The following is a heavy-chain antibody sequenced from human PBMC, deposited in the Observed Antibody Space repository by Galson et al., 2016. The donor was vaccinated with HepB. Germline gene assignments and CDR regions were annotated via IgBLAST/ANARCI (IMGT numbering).Heavy chain of an antibody. J-gene: IGHJ5*02. D-gene: IGHD1-14*01. Sequence: QSGAEVKKPGESLTISCQTSGYNFVTYWIGWVRQMPGKGLEWVGIIYPNDFDTRYGPSFQGQVTMSADQPTSTAFLHWNSLKASDTGIYYCARQAPGAYCMGATWYNLEYCDHWGQGSLVTVSS. CDR1: GYNFVTYW. CDR3: ARQAPGAYCMGATWYNLEYCDH. V-gene: IGHV5-51*01. CDR2: IYPNDFDT.